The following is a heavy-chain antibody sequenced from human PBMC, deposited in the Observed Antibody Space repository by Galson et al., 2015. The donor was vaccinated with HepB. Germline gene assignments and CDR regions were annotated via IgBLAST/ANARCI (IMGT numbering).Heavy chain of an antibody. CDR3: ARGYDSSGYYVSYWYFDL. J-gene: IGHJ2*01. CDR2: IYSGGST. CDR1: GFTVSSNY. V-gene: IGHV3-53*01. Sequence: SLRLSCAVSGFTVSSNYMSWVRQAPGKGLEWVSVIYSGGSTYYADSVKGRFTISRDNSKNTLYLQMNSLRAEDTAVYYCARGYDSSGYYVSYWYFDLWGRGTLVTVSS. D-gene: IGHD3-22*01.